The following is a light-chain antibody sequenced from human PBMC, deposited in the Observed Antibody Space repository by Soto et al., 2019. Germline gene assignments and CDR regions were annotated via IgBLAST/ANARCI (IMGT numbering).Light chain of an antibody. CDR3: QQYNNWLRT. J-gene: IGKJ1*01. Sequence: EMVMTQSPATLSVSPGERATISCRASQSVSSNLAWYQQKPGQAPRLLIYGASTRATGIPARFSGSGSGTEFTLTISSLQSEDFAVYYCQQYNNWLRTFGQGTKVEIK. V-gene: IGKV3-15*01. CDR2: GAS. CDR1: QSVSSN.